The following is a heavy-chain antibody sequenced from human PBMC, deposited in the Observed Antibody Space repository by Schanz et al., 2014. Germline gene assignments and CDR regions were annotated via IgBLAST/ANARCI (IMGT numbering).Heavy chain of an antibody. J-gene: IGHJ3*02. CDR1: GGIFNTHT. CDR2: AIPIVAIA. Sequence: QVHLVQSGAEVKKPGSSVKVSCKASGGIFNTHTINWVRQAPGQGLEWMGRAIPIVAIANYEQKFQGRVPSTANKATSAACIELSGLRSEDTAVYYCARDLEEQWTESFDIWGQGTLVTVSS. CDR3: ARDLEEQWTESFDI. V-gene: IGHV1-69*08. D-gene: IGHD6-19*01.